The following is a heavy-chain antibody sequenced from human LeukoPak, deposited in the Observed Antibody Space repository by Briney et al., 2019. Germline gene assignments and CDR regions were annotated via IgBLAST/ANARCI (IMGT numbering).Heavy chain of an antibody. V-gene: IGHV1-18*01. J-gene: IGHJ4*02. CDR2: ISAYNGNT. CDR3: ARDSSPHYYDSSGLGY. CDR1: GYTFTSYG. D-gene: IGHD3-22*01. Sequence: GASVKVSCKASGYTFTSYGISWVRQAPGQGLEWMGWISAYNGNTNYAQKLQGRVTMTTDTSTSTAYMELSSLRSEDTAVYYCARDSSPHYYDSSGLGYWGQGTLVTVSS.